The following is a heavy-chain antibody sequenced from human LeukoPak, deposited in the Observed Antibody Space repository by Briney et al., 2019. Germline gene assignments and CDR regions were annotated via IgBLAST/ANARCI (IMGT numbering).Heavy chain of an antibody. J-gene: IGHJ4*02. CDR3: ARHLWYSSSWELSRNFDY. Sequence: SETLSLTCTVSGGSISSSSYYWGWIRQPPGKGLEWIGSIYYSGSTYHNPSLKSRVTISVDTSKNQFSLKLSSVTAADTAVYYCARHLWYSSSWELSRNFDYWGQGTLVTVSS. V-gene: IGHV4-39*01. CDR2: IYYSGST. CDR1: GGSISSSSYY. D-gene: IGHD6-13*01.